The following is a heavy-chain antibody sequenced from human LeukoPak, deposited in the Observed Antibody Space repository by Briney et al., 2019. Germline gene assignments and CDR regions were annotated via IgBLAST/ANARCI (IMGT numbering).Heavy chain of an antibody. CDR1: GGSISSGTYY. CDR3: ARELRFGELLTVFDY. D-gene: IGHD3-10*01. CDR2: IHTDGTI. J-gene: IGHJ4*02. Sequence: PSETLSLTCTVSGGSISSGTYYWSWIRQPAGKGLEWIGRIHTDGTINYSPSLRSRVTISLDTSKNQVSLKLTSVTAADTAVYYCARELRFGELLTVFDYWGQGTLVTVSS. V-gene: IGHV4-61*02.